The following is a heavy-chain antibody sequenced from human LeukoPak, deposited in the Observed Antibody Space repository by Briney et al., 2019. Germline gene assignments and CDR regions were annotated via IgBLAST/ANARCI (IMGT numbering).Heavy chain of an antibody. CDR1: GFTFSSYG. CDR3: AKDLMGAAYYFDY. D-gene: IGHD1-26*01. J-gene: IGHJ4*02. CDR2: IRYEGSNK. Sequence: GGSLRLSCAASGFTFSSYGMHWVRQAPGKGLEWVAFIRYEGSNKYYADSVKGRFTISRDNPKNTLYLQMNSLRAEDTAVYYCAKDLMGAAYYFDYWGQGTLVTVSS. V-gene: IGHV3-30*02.